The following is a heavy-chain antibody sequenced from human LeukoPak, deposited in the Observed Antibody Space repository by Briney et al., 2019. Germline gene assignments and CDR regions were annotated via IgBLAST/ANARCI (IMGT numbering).Heavy chain of an antibody. CDR3: ASPIVGATGGAFDI. Sequence: SAKVSCKASGGTFSSYAISWVRQAPGQGLEWMGGIIPIFGTANYAQKFQGRVTITTDESTSTAYMELSSLRSEDTAVYYCASPIVGATGGAFDIWGQGTMVTVSS. D-gene: IGHD1-26*01. CDR2: IIPIFGTA. V-gene: IGHV1-69*05. J-gene: IGHJ3*02. CDR1: GGTFSSYA.